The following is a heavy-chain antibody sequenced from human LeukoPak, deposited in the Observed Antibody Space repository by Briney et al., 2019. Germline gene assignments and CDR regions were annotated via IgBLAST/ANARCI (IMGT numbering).Heavy chain of an antibody. J-gene: IGHJ4*02. CDR1: GGSISTYY. V-gene: IGHV4-59*01. D-gene: IGHD3-10*01. Sequence: PSETLSLTCTVSGGSISTYYWGWIRQPPEKGLEWIAYMDYSGSTNYNPSLKSRVTISIDTSKNQFSLRLTSVTPADTAVYYCARGIDYYESGKYYRFDCWGQGALVTVSS. CDR2: MDYSGST. CDR3: ARGIDYYESGKYYRFDC.